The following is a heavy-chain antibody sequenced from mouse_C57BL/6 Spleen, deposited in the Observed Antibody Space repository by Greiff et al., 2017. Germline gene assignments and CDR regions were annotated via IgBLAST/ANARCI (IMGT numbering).Heavy chain of an antibody. CDR1: GFTFSSYG. CDR3: ARHVEAYYYGSSPFYWYFDV. V-gene: IGHV5-6*01. D-gene: IGHD1-1*01. Sequence: EVKVVESGGDLVKPGGSLKLSCAASGFTFSSYGMSWVRQTPDKRLEWVATISSGGSYTYYPDSVKGRFTISRDNAKNTLYLQMSSLKSEDTAMYYCARHVEAYYYGSSPFYWYFDVWGTGTTVTVSS. CDR2: ISSGGSYT. J-gene: IGHJ1*03.